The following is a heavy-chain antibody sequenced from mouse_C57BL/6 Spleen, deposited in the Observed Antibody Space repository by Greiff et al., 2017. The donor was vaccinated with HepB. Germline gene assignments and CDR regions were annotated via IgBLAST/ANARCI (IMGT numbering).Heavy chain of an antibody. CDR3: ARTKRQLRPYAMDY. CDR2: INPNNGGT. V-gene: IGHV1-18*01. CDR1: GYTFTDYN. J-gene: IGHJ4*01. D-gene: IGHD3-2*02. Sequence: EVQLQQSGPELVKPGASVKIPCKASGYTFTDYNMDWVKQSHGKSLEWIGDINPNNGGTIYNQKFKGKATLTVDKSSSTAYMELRSLTSEDTAVYYCARTKRQLRPYAMDYWGQGTSVTVSS.